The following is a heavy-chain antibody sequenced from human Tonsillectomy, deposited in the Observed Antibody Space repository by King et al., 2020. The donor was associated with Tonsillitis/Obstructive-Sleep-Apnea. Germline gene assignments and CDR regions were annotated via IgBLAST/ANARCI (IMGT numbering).Heavy chain of an antibody. CDR3: ARVELLVLFDYYGMDV. D-gene: IGHD1-26*01. Sequence: VQLVESGGGLVQPGGSLRVSCAGSGFTFRSYEINWVRQAPGKGLEWVSYISSSGSTTKYADSVKGRFTISRDNAKNTVYLQMNSLRAEDTAVYYCARVELLVLFDYYGMDVWGQGTTVTVSS. J-gene: IGHJ6*02. V-gene: IGHV3-48*03. CDR1: GFTFRSYE. CDR2: ISSSGSTT.